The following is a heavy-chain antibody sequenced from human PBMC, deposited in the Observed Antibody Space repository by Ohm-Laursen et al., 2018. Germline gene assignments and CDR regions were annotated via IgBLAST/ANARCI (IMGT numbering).Heavy chain of an antibody. J-gene: IGHJ6*02. CDR2: ISSSSTYI. CDR3: ARYQGSGLYYYYGLDV. V-gene: IGHV3-21*01. D-gene: IGHD3-3*01. Sequence: SLRLSCTAPGFTFSTYSMHWVRQAPGKGLEWVSSISSSSTYIYYADSVKGRFTISRDNAKNSLYLQMNSLRVEDTAVYYCARYQGSGLYYYYGLDVWGQGTTVTVSS. CDR1: GFTFSTYS.